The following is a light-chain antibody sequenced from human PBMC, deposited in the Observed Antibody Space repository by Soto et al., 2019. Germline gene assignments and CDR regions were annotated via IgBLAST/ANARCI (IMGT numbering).Light chain of an antibody. Sequence: QSALTQPASVSGSPGQSITISCTGTSSDVGSYNLVSWYQQDPGKAPKPMIYEGSKRPSGVSNRFSGSKSGNTASLTISGLQAEDEADYYCCSYADSSAYVFGTGTKLTVL. V-gene: IGLV2-23*01. CDR1: SSDVGSYNL. CDR3: CSYADSSAYV. J-gene: IGLJ1*01. CDR2: EGS.